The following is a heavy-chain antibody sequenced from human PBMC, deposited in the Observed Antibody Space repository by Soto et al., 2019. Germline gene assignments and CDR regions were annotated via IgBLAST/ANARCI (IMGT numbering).Heavy chain of an antibody. Sequence: ASVKVSCKASGYTFTSYGISWVRQAPGQGLEWMGWISAYNGNTNYAQKLQGRVTMTTDTSTSTAYMELRSLRSDDTAVYYCASSPYCSSTSCYTTKGYYYYGMDVWGQGTTVTVSS. CDR2: ISAYNGNT. V-gene: IGHV1-18*04. J-gene: IGHJ6*02. D-gene: IGHD2-2*02. CDR1: GYTFTSYG. CDR3: ASSPYCSSTSCYTTKGYYYYGMDV.